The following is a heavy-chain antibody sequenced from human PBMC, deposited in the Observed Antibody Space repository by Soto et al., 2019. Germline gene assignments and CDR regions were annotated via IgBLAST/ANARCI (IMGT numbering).Heavy chain of an antibody. Sequence: GESLKISCKGSGYSFTTNWIGWVRQMPGKGLEWMGVIYPGDSDTRYSPSFQGQVAISTDKSINTAYLQWSSLKASDTAMYYCARHSGVAEDGADWGQGTLVTVSS. CDR1: GYSFTTNW. CDR2: IYPGDSDT. CDR3: ARHSGVAEDGAD. V-gene: IGHV5-51*01. D-gene: IGHD6-13*01. J-gene: IGHJ1*01.